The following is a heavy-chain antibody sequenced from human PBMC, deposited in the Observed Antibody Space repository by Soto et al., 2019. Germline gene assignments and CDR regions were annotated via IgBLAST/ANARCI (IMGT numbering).Heavy chain of an antibody. J-gene: IGHJ4*02. V-gene: IGHV1-18*01. D-gene: IGHD1-26*01. CDR2: ISAYNGNT. CDR3: ARDLIVGATPPYYFDY. CDR1: GYTFTSYG. Sequence: QVQLVQSGAEVKKPGASVKVSCKASGYTFTSYGISWVRQAPGQGLECMGWISAYNGNTNYAQKLQGRVTMTTDTSTSTAYMELRSMRSDDTAVYYVARDLIVGATPPYYFDYWGQGPLVTVSS.